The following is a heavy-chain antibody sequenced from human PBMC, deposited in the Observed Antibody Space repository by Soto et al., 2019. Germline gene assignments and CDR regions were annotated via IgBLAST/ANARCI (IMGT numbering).Heavy chain of an antibody. J-gene: IGHJ6*02. Sequence: GGSLILSCAASGFTFSSYSMSWVRQAPGKGLEWVSAISGSGGSTYYADSVKGRFTISRDNSKNTLFLQMNRLRAEDTAEYYCARVVRYFDTPYGMDVWGHGTTVTVSS. CDR3: ARVVRYFDTPYGMDV. CDR2: ISGSGGST. CDR1: GFTFSSYS. D-gene: IGHD3-9*01. V-gene: IGHV3-23*01.